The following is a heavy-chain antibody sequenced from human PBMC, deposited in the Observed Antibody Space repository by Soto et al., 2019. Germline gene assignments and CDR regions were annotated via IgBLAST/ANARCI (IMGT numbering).Heavy chain of an antibody. CDR2: ISHDGGT. V-gene: IGHV4-34*01. CDR1: GGSFDDFY. CDR3: ARGKLVWYGDLTPYYRDMDV. Sequence: SETLSLTCAFYGGSFDDFYWSWVRQSPGKGLEWIGEISHDGGTNYSPPLASRISISADTSKNQFSLHLKSVTAADTGLYYCARGKLVWYGDLTPYYRDMDVWGQGTTVT. J-gene: IGHJ6*02. D-gene: IGHD3-10*01.